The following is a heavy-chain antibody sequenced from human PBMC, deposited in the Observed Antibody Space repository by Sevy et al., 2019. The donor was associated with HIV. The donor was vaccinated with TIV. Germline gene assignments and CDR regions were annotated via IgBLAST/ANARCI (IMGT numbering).Heavy chain of an antibody. J-gene: IGHJ6*02. CDR3: ARDLFGSGHDMLTGKHGLDV. CDR1: GFTFSTYW. CDR2: ISPDESEK. D-gene: IGHD3-9*01. V-gene: IGHV3-7*01. Sequence: GGSLRLSCGASGFTFSTYWMTWVRQGPGRGLEWVANISPDESEKYTVNSVKGRFTVSRDNAKNSLYLQMHSLRAEDTAVYYCARDLFGSGHDMLTGKHGLDVWGQGTTVTVSS.